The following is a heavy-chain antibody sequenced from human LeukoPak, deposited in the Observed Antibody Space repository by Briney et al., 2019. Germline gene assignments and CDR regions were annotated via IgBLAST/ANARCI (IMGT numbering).Heavy chain of an antibody. CDR1: GGSFSGYY. D-gene: IGHD4-17*01. CDR2: INHSGST. CDR3: ARGAKTTVTTPSDYYYYGMDV. J-gene: IGHJ6*02. Sequence: KSSETLSLTCAVYGGSFSGYYWSWIRQPPGKGLEWIGEINHSGSTNYNPSLKSRVTISVDTSKNQFSLKLSSVTAADTAVYYCARGAKTTVTTPSDYYYYGMDVWGQGTTVTVSS. V-gene: IGHV4-34*01.